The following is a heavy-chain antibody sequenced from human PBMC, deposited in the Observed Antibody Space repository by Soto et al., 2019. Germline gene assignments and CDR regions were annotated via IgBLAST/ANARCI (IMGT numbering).Heavy chain of an antibody. D-gene: IGHD5-12*01. CDR1: GFTFSSYA. CDR3: ARESIVATVMDV. Sequence: SCAASGFTFSSYAMHWVRQAPGKGLEWVAVISYDGSNKYYADSVKGRFTISRDNSKNTLYLQMNSLRAEDTAAYYCARESIVATVMDVWGQGTTVTVSS. J-gene: IGHJ6*02. V-gene: IGHV3-30-3*01. CDR2: ISYDGSNK.